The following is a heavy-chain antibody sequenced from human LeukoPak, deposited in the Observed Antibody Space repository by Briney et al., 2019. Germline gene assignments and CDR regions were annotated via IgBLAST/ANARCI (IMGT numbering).Heavy chain of an antibody. V-gene: IGHV3-23*01. Sequence: PGGSLRLSCAASGFDFNIYHMSWVRQAPGEGLEWVSIITFTSDTTYYADSVNGWFTISRDNSKNTVYLQMNSLRVEDTAVYYRAKKSRSRGQGAFDIWGQGTMVTVSS. CDR2: ITFTSDTT. J-gene: IGHJ3*02. CDR1: GFDFNIYH. D-gene: IGHD2-15*01. CDR3: AKKSRSRGQGAFDI.